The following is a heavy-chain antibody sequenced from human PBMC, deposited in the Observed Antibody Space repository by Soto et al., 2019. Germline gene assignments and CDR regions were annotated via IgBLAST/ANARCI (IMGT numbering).Heavy chain of an antibody. V-gene: IGHV3-21*01. CDR3: ARSAMYYDFWSGYSPLDV. CDR2: ISSATTYI. CDR1: DFAFGSHT. Sequence: GGSLRLSCAASDFAFGSHTMAWVRQAPGKGLEWVSSISSATTYILYVDSVKGRFTISRDNAKNSLYLQMNSLRAEDTAVYYCARSAMYYDFWSGYSPLDVWGQGTTVTVSS. D-gene: IGHD3-3*01. J-gene: IGHJ6*02.